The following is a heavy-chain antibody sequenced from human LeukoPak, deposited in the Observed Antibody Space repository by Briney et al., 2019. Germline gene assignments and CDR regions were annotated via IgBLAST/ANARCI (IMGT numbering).Heavy chain of an antibody. CDR2: IYYSGST. J-gene: IGHJ4*02. D-gene: IGHD3-10*01. Sequence: SETLSLTCTVSGGSISSYYWSWIRQPPGKGLEWIGYIYYSGSTNYNPSLKSRVTISVDTSKNQFSLKLSSVTAADTAVYYCARERGYGSGTFDYWGQGIQVTTSS. CDR1: GGSISSYY. V-gene: IGHV4-59*01. CDR3: ARERGYGSGTFDY.